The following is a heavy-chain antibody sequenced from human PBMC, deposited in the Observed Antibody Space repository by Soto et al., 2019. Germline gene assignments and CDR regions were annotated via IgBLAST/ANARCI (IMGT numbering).Heavy chain of an antibody. CDR3: ARKDKSGYFNWFDP. D-gene: IGHD3-22*01. Sequence: GESLKNSCRTSGYRFTSYWIAWVRQMPGKGLEWMGIIFPSDSDTRYSPSFQGQVTISADRSTSTVFLQWASLKASDTAVYFCARKDKSGYFNWFDPWGQGTLVTVSS. J-gene: IGHJ5*02. CDR2: IFPSDSDT. CDR1: GYRFTSYW. V-gene: IGHV5-51*01.